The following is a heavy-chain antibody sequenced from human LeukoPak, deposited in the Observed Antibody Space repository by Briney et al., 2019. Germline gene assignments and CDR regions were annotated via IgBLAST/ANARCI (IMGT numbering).Heavy chain of an antibody. CDR1: GFTVSSNY. CDR3: AKGELLTPYYYYYGMDV. V-gene: IGHV3-53*01. J-gene: IGHJ6*02. D-gene: IGHD3-10*01. CDR2: IYSGGST. Sequence: PGGSLRLSCAASGFTVSSNYMSWVRQAPGKGLEWVSVIYSGGSTYYADSVKGRFTISRDNSKNTLYLQMNSLRAEDTAVYYCAKGELLTPYYYYYGMDVWGQGTTVTVSS.